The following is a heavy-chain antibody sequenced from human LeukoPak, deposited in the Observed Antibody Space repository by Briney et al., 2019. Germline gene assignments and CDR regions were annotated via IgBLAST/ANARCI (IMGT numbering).Heavy chain of an antibody. CDR2: IYHSGST. D-gene: IGHD1-26*01. J-gene: IGHJ4*02. CDR1: GGSISSGGYS. CDR3: ARGSLGSPGGVDY. V-gene: IGHV4-30-2*01. Sequence: SQTLSLTRAVSGGSISSGGYSWSWIRQPPGKGLEWIGYIYHSGSTYYNPSLKSRVTISVDRSKNQFSLKLSSVTAADTAVYYCARGSLGSPGGVDYWGQGTLVTVSS.